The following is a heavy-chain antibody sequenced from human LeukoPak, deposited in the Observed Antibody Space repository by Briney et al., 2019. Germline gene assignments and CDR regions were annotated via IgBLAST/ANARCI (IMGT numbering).Heavy chain of an antibody. CDR1: GGSFSGYY. CDR3: AKHYGRSDY. CDR2: IKHSGST. J-gene: IGHJ4*02. V-gene: IGHV4-34*01. Sequence: SETLSLTCAVYGGSFSGYYWSWIRQPPGKGLEWIGEIKHSGSTNYNPSLKSRVTISVDTSKNQFSLKLSSVTAADTAVYYCAKHYGRSDYWGQGTLVTVSS. D-gene: IGHD4-17*01.